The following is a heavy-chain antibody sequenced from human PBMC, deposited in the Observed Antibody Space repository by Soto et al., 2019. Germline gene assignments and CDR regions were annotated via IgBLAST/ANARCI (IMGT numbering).Heavy chain of an antibody. Sequence: EVQLVESGGGLVQPGGSLKLSCTASGFICSGSAIHWVRHASGKGLEWVGRIRSRANNDATSSAASVEGRFFFSRDYSKTTAYLQMNTLKSEDTAVDYCSRGQGAAIGDYYYHGMDVWGQVTTVTVSS. CDR1: GFICSGSA. CDR2: IRSRANNDAT. J-gene: IGHJ6*02. V-gene: IGHV3-73*02. D-gene: IGHD2-2*02. CDR3: SRGQGAAIGDYYYHGMDV.